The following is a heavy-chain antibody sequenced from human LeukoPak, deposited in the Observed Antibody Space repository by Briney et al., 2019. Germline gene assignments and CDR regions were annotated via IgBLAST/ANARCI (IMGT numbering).Heavy chain of an antibody. CDR1: AFTFGSNW. J-gene: IGHJ5*02. CDR3: ARGDSGDWSFDP. V-gene: IGHV3-7*01. D-gene: IGHD6-19*01. Sequence: GGSLRLSCVISAFTFGSNWMSWVRQAPGRGLEWVANINPDGSVKYYVDSVVGRFAISRDNAKNSLYLQMNSLRVEDTAVYFCARGDSGDWSFDPWDQGTLVTVSS. CDR2: INPDGSVK.